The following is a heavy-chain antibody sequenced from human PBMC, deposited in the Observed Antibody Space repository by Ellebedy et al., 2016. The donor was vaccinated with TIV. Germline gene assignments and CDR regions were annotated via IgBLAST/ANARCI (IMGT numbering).Heavy chain of an antibody. CDR1: GFTFSSYW. Sequence: PGGSLRLSCAASGFTFSSYWMSWVRQAHGKGLAWVANIQEDGSEKYYVDSVKGRFTMSRDTSKDTLYLQIKSLRTEDTAVYYCARDQHSSGWDAFDIWGQGTMVTVSS. CDR3: ARDQHSSGWDAFDI. J-gene: IGHJ3*02. CDR2: IQEDGSEK. V-gene: IGHV3-7*01. D-gene: IGHD6-19*01.